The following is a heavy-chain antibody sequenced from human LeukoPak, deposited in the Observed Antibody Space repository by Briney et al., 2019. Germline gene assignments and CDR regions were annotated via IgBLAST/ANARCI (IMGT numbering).Heavy chain of an antibody. Sequence: GRSLRLSCAASGFTFSSYAMHWVRQAPGKGLEWVSSISGSNSYIFYADSVKGRFTVSRDNAKDSLYLQMNSLRAEDTAVYYCARALTTLTYEGYWGQGTLVTVSS. CDR3: ARALTTLTYEGY. D-gene: IGHD1-1*01. J-gene: IGHJ4*02. CDR2: ISGSNSYI. V-gene: IGHV3-21*01. CDR1: GFTFSSYA.